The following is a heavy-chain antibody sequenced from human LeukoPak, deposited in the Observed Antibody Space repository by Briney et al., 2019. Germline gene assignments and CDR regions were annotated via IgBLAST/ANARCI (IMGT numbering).Heavy chain of an antibody. V-gene: IGHV3-23*01. J-gene: IGHJ4*02. CDR2: ISGSGGST. CDR1: GFTFSSYS. D-gene: IGHD3-22*01. CDR3: ARGQITLIL. Sequence: GGSLRLSCAASGFTFSSYSMNWVRQAPGKGLKWVSGISGSGGSTYYADSVKGRFTISRDNSKNTLYLQVNSLRAEDTAVYYCARGQITLILGGQGTLVTVSS.